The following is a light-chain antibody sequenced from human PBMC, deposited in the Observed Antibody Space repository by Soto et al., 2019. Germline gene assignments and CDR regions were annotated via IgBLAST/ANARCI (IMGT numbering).Light chain of an antibody. CDR2: GAS. J-gene: IGKJ4*01. CDR1: QSVSSN. V-gene: IGKV3D-15*01. CDR3: QQYHNWVT. Sequence: EIVMTQSPGTLSVSPGERVTLSCGASQSVSSNLAWYQQKPGQAPRLLIYGASTRATGIPARFSGSGSGTEFSLTISSLQSEDSAVYFCQQYHNWVTFGGGTKVDIK.